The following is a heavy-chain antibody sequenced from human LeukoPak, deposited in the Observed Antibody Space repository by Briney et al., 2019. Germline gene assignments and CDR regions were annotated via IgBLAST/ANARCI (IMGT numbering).Heavy chain of an antibody. J-gene: IGHJ3*02. V-gene: IGHV4-30-2*01. D-gene: IGHD6-6*01. Sequence: KSSETLSLTCTVSGGSISSGPYYWSWIRQPPGKGLEWIGYIYHSGSTYYNPSLKSRVTISVDRSKNQFSLRLSSVTAADTAVYYCARDLDGLYSSSPGAFDIWGQGAMVTVSS. CDR1: GGSISSGPYY. CDR2: IYHSGST. CDR3: ARDLDGLYSSSPGAFDI.